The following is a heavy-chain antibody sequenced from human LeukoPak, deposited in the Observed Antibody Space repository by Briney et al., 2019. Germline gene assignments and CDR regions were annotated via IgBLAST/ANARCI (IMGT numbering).Heavy chain of an antibody. V-gene: IGHV3-74*01. J-gene: IGHJ4*02. CDR3: VSFYETY. Sequence: GGSLRLSCAASGNYWTHWVRQVPGKGLVWVSHINSDGSWTSYADSVKGRFTISKDNAKSTVYLQMNSLRAEDTAVYYCVSFYETYWGRGTLVTVSS. CDR2: INSDGSWT. CDR1: GNYW. D-gene: IGHD3-22*01.